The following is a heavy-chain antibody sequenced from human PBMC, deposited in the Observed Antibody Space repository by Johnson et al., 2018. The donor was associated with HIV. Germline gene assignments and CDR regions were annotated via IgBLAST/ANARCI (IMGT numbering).Heavy chain of an antibody. CDR3: AKPGGSSWYFDAFDI. Sequence: VQLLESGGGLVQPGGSLRLSCAASGFTFNIFAMSWVRQAPGKGLEWVSGISGSGESTYYADSVKGRFTISRDNSKNTLYLQMKSLIAEDTAVYYCAKPGGSSWYFDAFDIWGQGTMVTVSS. CDR1: GFTFNIFA. D-gene: IGHD6-13*01. J-gene: IGHJ3*02. V-gene: IGHV3-23*01. CDR2: ISGSGEST.